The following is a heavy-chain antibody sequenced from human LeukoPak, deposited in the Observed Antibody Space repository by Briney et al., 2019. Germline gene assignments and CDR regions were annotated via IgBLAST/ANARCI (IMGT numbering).Heavy chain of an antibody. CDR1: GYTFTSYG. J-gene: IGHJ4*02. V-gene: IGHV1-18*01. CDR2: ISAYNGNT. Sequence: GASVKVSCKASGYTFTSYGISWVRQAPGQGLEWMGWISAYNGNTNYAQKLQGRVTMTTDTSTSTAYMELRSLRSDDTAVYYCARDVLLWFGELRPPIYYFDYWGQGTLVTVSS. CDR3: ARDVLLWFGELRPPIYYFDY. D-gene: IGHD3-10*01.